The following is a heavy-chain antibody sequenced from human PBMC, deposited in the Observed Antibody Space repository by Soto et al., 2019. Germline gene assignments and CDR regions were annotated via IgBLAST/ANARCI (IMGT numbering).Heavy chain of an antibody. CDR2: IWYDGSNK. D-gene: IGHD6-19*01. V-gene: IGHV3-33*01. CDR1: GFTFSSYG. J-gene: IGHJ4*02. Sequence: GGSLRLSCAASGFTFSSYGMHWVRQAPGKGLEWVAVIWYDGSNKYYADSVKGRFTISRDNSKNTLYLQMNSLRAEDTAVHYCASLAGTPTYDYWGQGTLVTVSS. CDR3: ASLAGTPTYDY.